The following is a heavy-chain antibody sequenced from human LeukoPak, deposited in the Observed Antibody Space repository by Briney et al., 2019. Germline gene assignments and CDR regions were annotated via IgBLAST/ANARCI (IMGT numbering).Heavy chain of an antibody. D-gene: IGHD3-3*01. CDR3: AKTSGPRFMYYFDY. V-gene: IGHV3-9*01. J-gene: IGHJ4*02. CDR2: ISWNSGSI. Sequence: GGSPRLSCAASGFTFDDYAMHWVRQAPGKGLEWVSGISWNSGSIGYADSVKGRFTISRDNAKNSLYLQMNSLRAEDTALYYCAKTSGPRFMYYFDYWGQGTLVTVSS. CDR1: GFTFDDYA.